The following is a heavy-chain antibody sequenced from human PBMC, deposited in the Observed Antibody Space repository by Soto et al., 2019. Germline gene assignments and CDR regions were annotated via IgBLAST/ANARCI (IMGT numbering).Heavy chain of an antibody. D-gene: IGHD6-19*01. J-gene: IGHJ4*02. CDR1: GFTFSSYA. CDR2: ISGSGGST. Sequence: EVQLLESGGGLVQPGGSLRLSCAASGFTFSSYAMSWVRQAPGKGLEWVSAISGSGGSTYYADSVKGRFTISRDNSKNTRYRQMNSLRAEDTAVYYCAKGAVAGTYYFDYWGQGTLVTVSS. CDR3: AKGAVAGTYYFDY. V-gene: IGHV3-23*01.